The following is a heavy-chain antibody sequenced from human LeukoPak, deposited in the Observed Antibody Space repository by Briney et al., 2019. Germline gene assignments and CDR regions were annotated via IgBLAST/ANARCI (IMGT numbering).Heavy chain of an antibody. CDR3: AREVDYVWGSYRYTMDY. J-gene: IGHJ4*02. Sequence: GGSLRLSCAASGFTFSSYGMHWVRQAPGKGLEGVAVIWYDGSNKYYADSVKGRFTISRDNSKNTLYLQMNSLRAEDTAVYYCAREVDYVWGSYRYTMDYWGQGTLVTVSS. CDR1: GFTFSSYG. CDR2: IWYDGSNK. D-gene: IGHD3-16*02. V-gene: IGHV3-33*01.